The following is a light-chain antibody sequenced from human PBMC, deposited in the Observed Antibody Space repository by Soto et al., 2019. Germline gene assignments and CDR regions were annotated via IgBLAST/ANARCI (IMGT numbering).Light chain of an antibody. CDR1: QSVSSN. CDR3: QQLNNYVFT. Sequence: EVVITQSPATLSVSTRERATLRCRASQSVSSNLAWYQQKPGQAPRLLIYGASTRATGIPARFSGSGSGTEFTLTISSLQPEDFATYYCQQLNNYVFTFGPRTKAAIK. V-gene: IGKV3-15*01. J-gene: IGKJ3*01. CDR2: GAS.